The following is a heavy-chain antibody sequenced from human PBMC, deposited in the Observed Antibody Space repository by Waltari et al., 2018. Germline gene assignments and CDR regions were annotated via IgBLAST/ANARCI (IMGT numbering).Heavy chain of an antibody. CDR2: IYCSGST. J-gene: IGHJ5*02. CDR1: GGSISSHY. V-gene: IGHV4-59*11. Sequence: QVQLQESGPGLVKPSETLSLTCTVTGGSISSHYWSWIRKPWGKCVWWFVYIYCSGSTNYDPSLKSRVTISVDTSKNQFSLKLSSVTAADTAVYYCARSGSSRYYPYNWFDPWGQGTLVTVSS. D-gene: IGHD3-22*01. CDR3: ARSGSSRYYPYNWFDP.